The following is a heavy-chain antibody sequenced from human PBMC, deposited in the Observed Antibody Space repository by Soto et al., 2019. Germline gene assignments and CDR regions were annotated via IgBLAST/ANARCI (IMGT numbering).Heavy chain of an antibody. J-gene: IGHJ6*02. D-gene: IGHD6-13*01. V-gene: IGHV4-59*01. CDR1: GGSISNYY. CDR3: AREGVSSSWYYYYGLDV. CDR2: ISYSGST. Sequence: SETLSLTCTVSGGSISNYYWTWIRQPPGKGLEWIGYISYSGSTNYNPSLKSRVTISVDTSKNQFSLKLSSVTAADTAVYYCAREGVSSSWYYYYGLDVWGQGTTVTVSS.